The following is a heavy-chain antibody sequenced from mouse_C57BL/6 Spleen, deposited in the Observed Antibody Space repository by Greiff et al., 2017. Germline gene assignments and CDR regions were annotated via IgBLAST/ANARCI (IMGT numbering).Heavy chain of an antibody. CDR3: ALFYYDYGLYYFDY. D-gene: IGHD2-4*01. CDR2: IDPANGNT. V-gene: IGHV14-3*01. CDR1: GFNIKNTY. Sequence: VQLQQSVAELVRPGASVKLSCTASGFNIKNTYMHWVKQRPEQGLEWIGRIDPANGNTKYAPKFQGKATLAAAPSSNTAYLQLSSLTSEDTAIDYCALFYYDYGLYYFDYVVQGTTRTVSS. J-gene: IGHJ2*01.